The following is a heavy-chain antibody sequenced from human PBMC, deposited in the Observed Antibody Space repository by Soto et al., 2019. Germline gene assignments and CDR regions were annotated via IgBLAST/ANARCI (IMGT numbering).Heavy chain of an antibody. CDR2: ISGSGGST. J-gene: IGHJ6*02. CDR3: ARNRGRGYRMDV. CDR1: GFTFSSYA. V-gene: IGHV3-23*01. Sequence: PGGSLRLSCAASGFTFSSYAMSWVRQAPGKGLEWVSAISGSGGSTYYADSVQGRFTVSRDNAKNSLYLQMNSLRAEDTAVYYCARNRGRGYRMDVWGQGTKVTVYS. D-gene: IGHD3-10*01.